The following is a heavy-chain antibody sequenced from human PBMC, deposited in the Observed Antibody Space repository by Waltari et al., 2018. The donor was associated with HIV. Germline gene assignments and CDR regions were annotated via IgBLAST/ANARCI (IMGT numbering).Heavy chain of an antibody. V-gene: IGHV4-61*01. CDR3: ARAYYYGSGSYDVDP. Sequence: QVQLQESGPGLVKPSETLSLTCTVSGGSVSSGSYYWRWIRQPPGKGLEWIGYIYYSGSTNYNPSLKSRVTISVDTSKNQFSLKLSSVTAADTAVYYCARAYYYGSGSYDVDPWGQGTLVTVSS. D-gene: IGHD3-10*01. J-gene: IGHJ5*02. CDR1: GGSVSSGSYY. CDR2: IYYSGST.